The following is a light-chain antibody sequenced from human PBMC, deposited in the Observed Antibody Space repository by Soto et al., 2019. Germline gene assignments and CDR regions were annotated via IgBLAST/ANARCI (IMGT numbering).Light chain of an antibody. J-gene: IGKJ1*01. CDR1: QTVNSK. CDR2: GAS. Sequence: EIVMTQSPSTVSVSQGERASLSCRASQTVNSKIAWYQQKPGQGPRLLIYGASRRATGIPDRFSGSGSGTDFTLTISRLEPEDFAVYYCQQYGASPWTFGQGSMVDI. CDR3: QQYGASPWT. V-gene: IGKV3-20*01.